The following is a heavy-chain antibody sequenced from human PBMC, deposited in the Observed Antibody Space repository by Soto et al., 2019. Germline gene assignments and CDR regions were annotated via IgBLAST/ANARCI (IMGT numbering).Heavy chain of an antibody. J-gene: IGHJ4*02. V-gene: IGHV3-23*01. CDR3: AEAPSKGPGNRYYFDY. CDR1: GFTFSSFA. Sequence: VQLLESGGALVQPGGSLRLSCAASGFTFSSFAMSWVRQAPGKGLEWVSAISGSGGSTYYADSVKGRFTLSKDNSNKTTHQQMNSRRAEDTALYCWAEAPSKGPGNRYYFDYWGQGTLVTVSS. CDR2: ISGSGGST. D-gene: IGHD3-9*01.